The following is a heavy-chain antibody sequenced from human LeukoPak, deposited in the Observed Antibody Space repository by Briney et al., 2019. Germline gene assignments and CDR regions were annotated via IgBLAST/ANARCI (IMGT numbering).Heavy chain of an antibody. J-gene: IGHJ4*02. V-gene: IGHV4-59*01. CDR3: AGGSSGYYYSVDY. CDR1: GGSISSCY. D-gene: IGHD3-22*01. CDR2: IYYSGST. Sequence: SETLSLTCTVSGGSISSCYWSWIRQPPGKGLEWIGYIYYSGSTNYNPSLKSRVTISVDTSKNQFSLKLRSVTAADTAVYYCAGGSSGYYYSVDYWGQGTLVTVSS.